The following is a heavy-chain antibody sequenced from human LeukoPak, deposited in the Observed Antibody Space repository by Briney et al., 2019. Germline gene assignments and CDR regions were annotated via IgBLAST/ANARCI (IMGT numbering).Heavy chain of an antibody. Sequence: SETLSLTCAVYGGSFSGYYWSWIRQPPGKGLEWIGEINHSGSTNYNPSLKSRVTISVDTSKNQFSLKLSSVTAADTAACYCARDTYGSGSLSYYYMDVWGKGTTVTVSS. V-gene: IGHV4-34*01. CDR2: INHSGST. J-gene: IGHJ6*03. CDR1: GGSFSGYY. CDR3: ARDTYGSGSLSYYYMDV. D-gene: IGHD3-10*01.